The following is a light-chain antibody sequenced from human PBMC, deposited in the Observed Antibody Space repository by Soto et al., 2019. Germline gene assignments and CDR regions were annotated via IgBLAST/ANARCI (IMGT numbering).Light chain of an antibody. CDR2: DAS. J-gene: IGKJ4*01. Sequence: EIVLTQSPATLSLSPGDRATLSCRASQSVGSYLGWYQQRPGQAPRLLIYDASNRATGIPARFSGSESGTDFTLTISSQEPEDFAVYYCQQRSDWPSTFGGGTKVEIK. CDR3: QQRSDWPST. CDR1: QSVGSY. V-gene: IGKV3-11*01.